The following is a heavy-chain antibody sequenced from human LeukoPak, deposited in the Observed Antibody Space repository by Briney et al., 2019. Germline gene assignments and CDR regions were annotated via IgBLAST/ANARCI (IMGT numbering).Heavy chain of an antibody. CDR2: ISAHNGNT. CDR1: GYSFTNYG. J-gene: IGHJ4*02. D-gene: IGHD4-11*01. Sequence: GASVKVSCKASGYSFTNYGIIWVRQTPGQGLQWMGWISAHNGNTNYAQKLQGRVTLTTDTSTSTVYMELRSLTSDDPAVYYCARAETTLLLNYWGQGTLVTVSS. CDR3: ARAETTLLLNY. V-gene: IGHV1-18*01.